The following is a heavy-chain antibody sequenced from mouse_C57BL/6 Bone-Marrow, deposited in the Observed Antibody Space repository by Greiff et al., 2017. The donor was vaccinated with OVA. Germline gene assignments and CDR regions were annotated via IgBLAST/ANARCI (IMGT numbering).Heavy chain of an antibody. D-gene: IGHD2-1*01. CDR1: GFNIKDDY. J-gene: IGHJ1*03. Sequence: EVQLQQSGAELVRPGASVKLSCTASGFNIKDDYMHWVKQRPEQGLEWIGWIDPENGDTEYASKFQGKATITADTSSNTAYLQLSSLTSEDTAVYYCTYGNLWDFDVWGTGTTVSVSS. CDR2: IDPENGDT. V-gene: IGHV14-4*01. CDR3: TYGNLWDFDV.